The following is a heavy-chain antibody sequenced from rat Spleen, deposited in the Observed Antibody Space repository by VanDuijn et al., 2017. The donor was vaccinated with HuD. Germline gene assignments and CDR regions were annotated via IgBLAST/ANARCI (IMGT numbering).Heavy chain of an antibody. CDR3: TREGAY. J-gene: IGHJ3*01. CDR2: ISCEDNST. CDR1: GFTFSDYY. V-gene: IGHV5-22*01. D-gene: IGHD1-11*01. Sequence: EVQLVESGGGLVQPGRSLKLSCAASGFTFSDYYMAWVRQAPKKGLEWVASISCEDNSTYYGDSVKGRFTMSRDNAKSTLYLQMNSLRSEDTATYYCTREGAYWGQGTLVTVSS.